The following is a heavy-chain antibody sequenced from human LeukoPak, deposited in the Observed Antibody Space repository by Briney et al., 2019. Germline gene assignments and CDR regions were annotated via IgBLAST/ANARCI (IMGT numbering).Heavy chain of an antibody. V-gene: IGHV3-48*01. CDR1: GFTFSTYN. D-gene: IGHD3-3*01. Sequence: GGSLRLSCAASGFTFSTYNMNWVRQAPGKGLEWVSYISSSSSTIYHADFVKGRFTISRDYAKHSLYLQMNGLRAEDTAVYYCARNGDFWSGYQNWFDLWGQGTLATVSS. J-gene: IGHJ5*02. CDR3: ARNGDFWSGYQNWFDL. CDR2: ISSSSSTI.